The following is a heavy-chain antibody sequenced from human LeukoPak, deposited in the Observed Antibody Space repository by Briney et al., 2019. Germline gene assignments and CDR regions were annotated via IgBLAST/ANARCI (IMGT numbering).Heavy chain of an antibody. D-gene: IGHD3-10*01. J-gene: IGHJ6*03. CDR2: TYYRSKWNH. CDR3: ARAIADYYGSVLAMDV. V-gene: IGHV6-1*01. Sequence: SQTLSLTCAISGDSVSSNSAAWNWIRQSPSRGLEWLGRTYYRSKWNHHYEPSVKSRLTINSDTSKNQVSLQLNSVTPEDTAVYYCARAIADYYGSVLAMDVWGKGTTVTVSS. CDR1: GDSVSSNSAA.